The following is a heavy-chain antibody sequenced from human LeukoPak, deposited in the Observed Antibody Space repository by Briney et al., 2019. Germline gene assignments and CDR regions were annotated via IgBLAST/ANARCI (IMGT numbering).Heavy chain of an antibody. J-gene: IGHJ4*02. CDR2: INPHSGGT. D-gene: IGHD1-26*01. V-gene: IGHV1-2*02. CDR1: GYTFTGYY. Sequence: ASVKVCCKASGYTFTGYYMHWVRQAPGQGLEWMGWINPHSGGTNYAQKFQGRVTMTRDTSISTALMELSSLRSEDTAMYYCARDLTGYSGSWWGQGTLVTVSS. CDR3: ARDLTGYSGSW.